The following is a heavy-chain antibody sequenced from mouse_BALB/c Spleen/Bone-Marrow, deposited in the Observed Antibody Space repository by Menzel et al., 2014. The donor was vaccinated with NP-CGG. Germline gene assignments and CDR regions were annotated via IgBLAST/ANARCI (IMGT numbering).Heavy chain of an antibody. Sequence: EVKLEESGGGSVQPGGSLRLSCATSGFTFTDYYMSWVRQPPGKALEWLGFIRNKAKGYITEYSASVKGRFTISRDNSQRILYLQMNTLRAEDSATYYCARDENVGIYWYFDVWGAGTTVIVSS. J-gene: IGHJ1*01. CDR3: ARDENVGIYWYFDV. CDR1: GFTFTDYY. V-gene: IGHV7-3*02. CDR2: IRNKAKGYIT.